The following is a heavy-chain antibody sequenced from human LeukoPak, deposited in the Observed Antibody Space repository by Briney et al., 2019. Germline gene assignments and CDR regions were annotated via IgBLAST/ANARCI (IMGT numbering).Heavy chain of an antibody. V-gene: IGHV1-69*13. CDR1: GGTFSSYA. Sequence: SVKVSCKASGGTFSSYAISWVRQAPGQGLEWMGGIIPIFGTANYAQKFQGRVTITADESTSTAYMELSSLRSEDTAVYYCARSITMVRGVPSRPFFDFWGQGTLVTVSS. J-gene: IGHJ4*02. CDR2: IIPIFGTA. CDR3: ARSITMVRGVPSRPFFDF. D-gene: IGHD3-10*01.